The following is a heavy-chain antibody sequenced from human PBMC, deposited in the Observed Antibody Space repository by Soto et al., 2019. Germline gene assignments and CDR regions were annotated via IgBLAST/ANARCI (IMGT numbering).Heavy chain of an antibody. CDR2: IKSKTDGGTT. D-gene: IGHD3-10*01. CDR1: GFTFSNAW. V-gene: IGHV3-15*07. CDR3: TTEDGFGELMSPYYYGMDV. J-gene: IGHJ6*02. Sequence: GGSLRLSCAASGFTFSNAWMNWVRQAPGKGLEWVGRIKSKTDGGTTDYAAPVKGRFTISRDDSKNTLYLQMNSLKTEDTAVYYCTTEDGFGELMSPYYYGMDVWGQGTTVTVSS.